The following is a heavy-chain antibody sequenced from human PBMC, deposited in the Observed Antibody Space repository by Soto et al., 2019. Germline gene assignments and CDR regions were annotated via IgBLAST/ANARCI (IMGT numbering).Heavy chain of an antibody. J-gene: IGHJ4*02. D-gene: IGHD1-26*01. CDR3: ARVPSGSYPYYFDY. CDR2: IYYSGST. Sequence: SETLSLTCTVSGGSISSGGYYWSWIRQHPGKGLEWIGYIYYSGSTYYNPSLKSRVTISVDTSKNQFSLKLSSVTAADTAVYYCARVPSGSYPYYFDYWGQGTLVTVSS. V-gene: IGHV4-31*03. CDR1: GGSISSGGYY.